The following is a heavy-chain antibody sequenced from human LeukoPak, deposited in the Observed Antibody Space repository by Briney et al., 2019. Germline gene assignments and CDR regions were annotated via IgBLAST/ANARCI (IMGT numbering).Heavy chain of an antibody. J-gene: IGHJ4*02. D-gene: IGHD4-23*01. CDR1: GLXFSNHG. CDR2: IWYDGSNK. CDR3: ASRGGKSWVGIDF. V-gene: IGHV3-33*01. Sequence: PGRSLRLSCAASGLXFSNHGIHWVRQAPGKGLEWVAFIWYDGSNKYYADSVKGRFTISRDNSKNTLYLQMNSLRAEDTAVYYCASRGGKSWVGIDFWGQGTLVTVSS.